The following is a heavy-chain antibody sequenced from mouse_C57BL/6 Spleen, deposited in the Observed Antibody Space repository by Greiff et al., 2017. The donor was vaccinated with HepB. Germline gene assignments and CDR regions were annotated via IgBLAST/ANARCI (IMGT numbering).Heavy chain of an antibody. D-gene: IGHD2-3*01. CDR2: IYPGDGDT. CDR1: GYAFSSSW. CDR3: ARGLYDSAMDS. Sequence: QVQLQQSGPELVKPGASVKISCKASGYAFSSSWMHWVKQRPGKGLEWIGRIYPGDGDTNYNGKFKSKATLTADKSSSTAYMQLSSLTSEDSAVYFCARGLYDSAMDSWGQGTSVPVSS. V-gene: IGHV1-82*01. J-gene: IGHJ4*01.